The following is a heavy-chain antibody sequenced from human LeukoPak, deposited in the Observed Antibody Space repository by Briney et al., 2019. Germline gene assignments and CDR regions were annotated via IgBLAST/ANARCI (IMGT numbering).Heavy chain of an antibody. CDR2: IYYSGST. J-gene: IGHJ5*02. V-gene: IGHV4-59*01. Sequence: PSETLSLTCTVSGGSISSYYWSWIRQPPGKGLEWIGYIYYSGSTNYKPSLKSRVTISVDTSKNQFSLKLSSVTAADTAVYYCARGGYYGSANDFRFDPWGQGTLVTVSS. D-gene: IGHD3-10*01. CDR1: GGSISSYY. CDR3: ARGGYYGSANDFRFDP.